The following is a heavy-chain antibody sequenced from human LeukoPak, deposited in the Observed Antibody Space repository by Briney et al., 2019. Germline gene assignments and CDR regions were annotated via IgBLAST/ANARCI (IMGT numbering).Heavy chain of an antibody. D-gene: IGHD2-15*01. CDR2: ISGGGDST. V-gene: IGHV3-23*01. J-gene: IGHJ4*02. CDR3: GEDRNVYCSGGSCYTL. Sequence: GGSLRLSCTASGFTFSSYAMSWVRQPPGKGLEWVSLISGGGDSTYYADSVKGRFTISRDNSKNTLYLEMNSLRAEDTAVYYCGEDRNVYCSGGSCYTLWGQGTLVTVSS. CDR1: GFTFSSYA.